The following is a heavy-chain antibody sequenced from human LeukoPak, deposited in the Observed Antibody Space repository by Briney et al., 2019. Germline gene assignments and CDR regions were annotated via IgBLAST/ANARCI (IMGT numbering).Heavy chain of an antibody. Sequence: ASVKVSCKASGYTFTSYGISWVRQAPGQGLEWVGWINPNSGGTNYAQKFQGWVTMTRDTSISTAYMELSRLRSDDTAVYYCASAHNSGEAFDIWGQGTMVTVSS. D-gene: IGHD7-27*01. CDR3: ASAHNSGEAFDI. CDR1: GYTFTSYG. CDR2: INPNSGGT. J-gene: IGHJ3*02. V-gene: IGHV1-2*04.